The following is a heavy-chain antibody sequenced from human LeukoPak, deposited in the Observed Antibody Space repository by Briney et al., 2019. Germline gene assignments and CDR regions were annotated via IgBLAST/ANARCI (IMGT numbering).Heavy chain of an antibody. CDR1: GYSFTSYW. J-gene: IGHJ4*02. CDR2: IYPGDSDT. D-gene: IGHD4-17*01. CDR3: ARGMWDYGDLTPYFDY. V-gene: IGHV5-51*01. Sequence: GESLKISCKGSGYSFTSYWIGWVRQMPGKGLEWMGIIYPGDSDTRYSPSFQGQVTISADKSISTAYLQWSSLKASDTAMYYCARGMWDYGDLTPYFDYWGQGTLVTVSS.